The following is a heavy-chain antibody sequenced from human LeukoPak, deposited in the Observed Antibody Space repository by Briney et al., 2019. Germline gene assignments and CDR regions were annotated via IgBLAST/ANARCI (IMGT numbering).Heavy chain of an antibody. J-gene: IGHJ4*02. CDR3: ARGGDWLFDY. CDR2: IHHSKSS. V-gene: IGHV4-4*02. CDR1: GFTFSSFAM. D-gene: IGHD2-21*02. Sequence: GSLRLSCAASGFTFSSFAMTWVRQPPGKGLEWIGEIHHSKSSNYYPSLKSRVTISVDKSKNQFSLELNSVTAADTAVYYCARGGDWLFDYWGQGILVTVSS.